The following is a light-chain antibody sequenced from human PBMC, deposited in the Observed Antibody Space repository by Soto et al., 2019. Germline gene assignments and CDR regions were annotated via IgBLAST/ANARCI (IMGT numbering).Light chain of an antibody. CDR1: SSNIGAGYD. J-gene: IGLJ3*02. Sequence: QSVLTQPPSVSGAPGQRVTISCTGSSSNIGAGYDVHWYQKLPGTAPKLLIYGNSNRPSGVPDRFSGSKSGTSASLAITGLQAEDEADYYCQYADSIRSGWVFGGGTKLTVL. V-gene: IGLV1-40*01. CDR3: QYADSIRSGWV. CDR2: GNS.